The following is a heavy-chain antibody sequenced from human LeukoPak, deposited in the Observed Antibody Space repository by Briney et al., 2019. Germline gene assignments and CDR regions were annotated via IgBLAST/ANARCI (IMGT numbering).Heavy chain of an antibody. CDR1: GASVSSSIYS. D-gene: IGHD3-10*01. Sequence: SETLSLTCTVSGASVSSSIYSWCWIRQPPGKGLEWIGYIYHSGSTIYNPSLKSRLTISLDTSKNQFSLQLRSVTAADAAVYFCASDYGSGSYRFDYWGQGILVTVSS. CDR3: ASDYGSGSYRFDY. V-gene: IGHV4-61*01. J-gene: IGHJ4*02. CDR2: IYHSGST.